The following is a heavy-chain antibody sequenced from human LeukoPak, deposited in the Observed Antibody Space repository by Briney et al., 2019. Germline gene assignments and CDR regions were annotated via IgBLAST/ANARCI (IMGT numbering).Heavy chain of an antibody. D-gene: IGHD2-2*01. CDR2: IYYSGST. CDR1: GGSISSSSYY. Sequence: NASETLSLTCTASGGSISSSSYYWGWIRQPPGKGLEWIGSIYYSGSTYYNPSLKSRVTISVDTSKNQFSLKLSSVTAADTAVYYCARLLTAAALTDAFDIWGQGTMVTVSS. J-gene: IGHJ3*02. CDR3: ARLLTAAALTDAFDI. V-gene: IGHV4-39*01.